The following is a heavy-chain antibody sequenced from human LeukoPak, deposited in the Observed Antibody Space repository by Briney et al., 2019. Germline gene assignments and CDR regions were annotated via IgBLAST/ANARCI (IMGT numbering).Heavy chain of an antibody. CDR3: ARGGRGVPAAIWFDP. Sequence: GASVKVSSKASGYTFTGYYMHWVRQAPGQGLEWMGWINPNSGGTNYAQKFQGRVTMTRDTSISTAYMELSRLRSDDTAVYYCARGGRGVPAAIWFDPWGQGTLVTVSS. V-gene: IGHV1-2*02. J-gene: IGHJ5*02. CDR1: GYTFTGYY. D-gene: IGHD2-2*01. CDR2: INPNSGGT.